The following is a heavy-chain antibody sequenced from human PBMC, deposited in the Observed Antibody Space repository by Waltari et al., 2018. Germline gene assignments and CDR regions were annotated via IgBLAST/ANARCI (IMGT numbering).Heavy chain of an antibody. V-gene: IGHV4-59*08. CDR2: VHYTGNT. CDR3: ARGMSSVWYGPFDY. CDR1: GGSINIYY. J-gene: IGHJ4*02. Sequence: QVQLQESGPGLVKPSETLSLTCTVSGGSINIYYWSWIRQPPGKGLEWVGYVHYTGNTITTTAVQRRRTCPPAPPKTQVPLRLRAGTAADTAGYYCARGMSSVWYGPFDYWGQGTLVTVSS. D-gene: IGHD6-19*01.